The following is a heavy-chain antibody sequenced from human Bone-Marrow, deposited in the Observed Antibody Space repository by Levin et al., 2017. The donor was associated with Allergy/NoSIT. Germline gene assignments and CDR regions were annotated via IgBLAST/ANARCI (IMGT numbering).Heavy chain of an antibody. D-gene: IGHD2-2*02. Sequence: SGGSLRLSCKASGSTFTSYGVNWVRQAPGQGLEWVGWISPFSGDIKYAQKFQGRVTLTSDTSTSTAHMELRSLRSDDTAVYFCARDAKAYCSSSGCYRGTWFDPWGQGTLVTVSS. V-gene: IGHV1-18*01. CDR3: ARDAKAYCSSSGCYRGTWFDP. CDR2: ISPFSGDI. J-gene: IGHJ5*02. CDR1: GSTFTSYG.